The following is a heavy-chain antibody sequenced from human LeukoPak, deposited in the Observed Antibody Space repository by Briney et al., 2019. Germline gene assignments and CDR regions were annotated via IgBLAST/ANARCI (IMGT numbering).Heavy chain of an antibody. D-gene: IGHD3-10*01. CDR1: GASISSSSYY. CDR2: IYYSGST. J-gene: IGHJ5*02. CDR3: ARDVGKLLWFGELFPSWFDP. Sequence: SETLSLTCTVSGASISSSSYYWGWIRQPPGKGLEWIGSIYYSGSTYYNPSLKSRVTISVDTSKNQFSLKLSSVTAADTAVYYCARDVGKLLWFGELFPSWFDPWGQGTLVTVSS. V-gene: IGHV4-39*07.